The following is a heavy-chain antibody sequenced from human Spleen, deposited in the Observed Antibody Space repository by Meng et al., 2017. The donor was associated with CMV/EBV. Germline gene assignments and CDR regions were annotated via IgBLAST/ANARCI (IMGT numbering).Heavy chain of an antibody. CDR2: ISSVGGTT. Sequence: GESLKISCGASGFIFSDYHMGWVRQAPGKGLEWHSFISSVGGTTYYAASVKGRFTISRDNAKNSVILQMNSLRAEDTAVYYCARESIVGSLSSLDYWGQGALVTVSS. V-gene: IGHV3-11*04. D-gene: IGHD2-21*01. J-gene: IGHJ4*02. CDR1: GFIFSDYH. CDR3: ARESIVGSLSSLDY.